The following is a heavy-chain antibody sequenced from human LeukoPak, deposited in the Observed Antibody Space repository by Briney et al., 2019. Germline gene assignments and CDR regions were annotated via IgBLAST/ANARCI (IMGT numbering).Heavy chain of an antibody. V-gene: IGHV3-7*01. Sequence: GGSLRLSCAASEFSVGSNYMTWVRQAPGKGLEWVANINQDGSEKYYVDSVKGRFTISRDNAKNSLYLQMNSLRAEDTAVYYCARRVNWFDPWGQGTLVTVSS. J-gene: IGHJ5*02. CDR1: EFSVGSNY. CDR3: ARRVNWFDP. CDR2: INQDGSEK. D-gene: IGHD3-10*01.